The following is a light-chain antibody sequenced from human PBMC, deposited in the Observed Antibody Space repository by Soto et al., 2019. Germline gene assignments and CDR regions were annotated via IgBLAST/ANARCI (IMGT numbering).Light chain of an antibody. J-gene: IGKJ1*01. Sequence: EIVMTQSPVTLSVSPGERATLSCRASQSVSSSLAWYQQKPGQAPRLLFYGASNRATGIPDRFSGSGSGTDFTLTISRLEPEDFAVYYCQQYGRSPPWTFGQGTKVDIK. CDR2: GAS. V-gene: IGKV3-20*01. CDR3: QQYGRSPPWT. CDR1: QSVSSS.